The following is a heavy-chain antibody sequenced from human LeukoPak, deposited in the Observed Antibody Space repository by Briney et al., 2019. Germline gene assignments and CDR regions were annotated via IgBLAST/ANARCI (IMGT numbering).Heavy chain of an antibody. Sequence: GGSLTLSCAASGFSFITYSMNWVRQAPGKGLEWVSAISSSGSYIYYADSVNGRFTISRDDAKKSLYLQMNGLRAEDTALYYCARDQYYYDSTDYYDANNFDFWGQGTLVTVSS. CDR2: ISSSGSYI. CDR3: ARDQYYYDSTDYYDANNFDF. J-gene: IGHJ4*02. V-gene: IGHV3-21*01. CDR1: GFSFITYS. D-gene: IGHD3-22*01.